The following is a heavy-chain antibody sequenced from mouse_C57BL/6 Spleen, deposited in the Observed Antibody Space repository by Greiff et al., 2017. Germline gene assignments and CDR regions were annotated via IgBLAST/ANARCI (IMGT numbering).Heavy chain of an antibody. J-gene: IGHJ1*03. V-gene: IGHV14-2*01. CDR1: GFNITDYY. CDR2: IDPADGDT. Sequence: EVQLQQSGAELVKPGASVKLSCTASGFNITDYYMHWVKQRPEQGLEWIGRIDPADGDTKYAPKFQGKATITADTSSNTAYLQLSSQTSEDTAIYDCALMYTTGNCYFDVWGTGTTVTVSS. CDR3: ALMYTTGNCYFDV. D-gene: IGHD1-1*01.